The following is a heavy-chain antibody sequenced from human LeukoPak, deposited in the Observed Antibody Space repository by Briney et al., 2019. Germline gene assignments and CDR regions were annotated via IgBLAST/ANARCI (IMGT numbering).Heavy chain of an antibody. CDR2: IYTRGST. J-gene: IGHJ5*02. Sequence: GGSLRLSCVASGFAVTSNNMNWVRQAPGKGLESVSVIYTRGSTYYADSVKGRFTISRDNAKNSLYLQMNSLRAEDTAVYYCARPGIAAAGNCFDPWGQGTPVTVSS. V-gene: IGHV3-53*01. CDR3: ARPGIAAAGNCFDP. D-gene: IGHD6-13*01. CDR1: GFAVTSNN.